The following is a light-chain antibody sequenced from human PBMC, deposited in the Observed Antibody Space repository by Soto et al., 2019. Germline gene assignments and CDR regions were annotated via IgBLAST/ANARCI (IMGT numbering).Light chain of an antibody. J-gene: IGKJ1*01. CDR1: LNIGDS. CDR3: LQTYNLPRT. CDR2: GAS. V-gene: IGKV1-39*01. Sequence: DSQMTQSPSSLSASVGDRVTITCRASLNIGDSLSWFQQKAGKPPTQLIYGASALQSGVPVRFSGSASGTDFTLPLRNMQREDVSTYYCLQTYNLPRTFGQGTKVEFK.